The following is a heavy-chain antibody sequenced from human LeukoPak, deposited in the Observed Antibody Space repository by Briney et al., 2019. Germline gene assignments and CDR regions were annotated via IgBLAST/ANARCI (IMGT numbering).Heavy chain of an antibody. CDR2: IYHSGST. CDR1: GYSITSAYY. J-gene: IGHJ4*02. Sequence: PSETLSLTCAVSGYSITSAYYWGWIRQPPGEGLEWIGSIYHSGSTYYDPSLKSRVTISVDTSKNQFSLKLSSVTAADTAVYFCARDSRGYFGSGSYYFDYWGQGTLVTVSS. CDR3: ARDSRGYFGSGSYYFDY. V-gene: IGHV4-38-2*02. D-gene: IGHD3-10*01.